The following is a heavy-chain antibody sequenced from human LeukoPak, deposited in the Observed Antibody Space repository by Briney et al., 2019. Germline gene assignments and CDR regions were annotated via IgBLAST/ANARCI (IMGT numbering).Heavy chain of an antibody. Sequence: GGSLRLSCAASGCTFDDYTMHWVRQAPGKGLEWVSLISWDGGSTYYADSVKGRFTISRDNSKNSLYLQMNSLRTEDTALYYCAKDAYCSGGSCYPLFDYWGQGTLVTVSS. CDR2: ISWDGGST. D-gene: IGHD2-15*01. CDR1: GCTFDDYT. V-gene: IGHV3-43*01. J-gene: IGHJ4*02. CDR3: AKDAYCSGGSCYPLFDY.